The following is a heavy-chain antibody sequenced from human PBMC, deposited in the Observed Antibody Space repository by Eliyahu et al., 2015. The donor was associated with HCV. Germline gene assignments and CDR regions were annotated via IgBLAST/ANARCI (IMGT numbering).Heavy chain of an antibody. CDR1: GFXLNXARTG. CDR2: IFSNDEI. J-gene: IGHJ6*02. Sequence: QVTLKESGPVLVKPTETLTLTCSVSGFXLNXARTGVSWVRQAPGKAPEWLAXIFSNDEISYSTSLKSRITISKDTSKSQVVLTMTNMDPADSATYYCARTLYDFWSHDYYGMDVWGQGATVTVSS. D-gene: IGHD3-3*01. V-gene: IGHV2-26*01. CDR3: ARTLYDFWSHDYYGMDV.